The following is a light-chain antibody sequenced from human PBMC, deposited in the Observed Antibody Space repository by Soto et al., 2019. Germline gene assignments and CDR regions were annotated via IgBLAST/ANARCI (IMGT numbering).Light chain of an antibody. J-gene: IGLJ2*01. Sequence: SYELTQPPSVSVAPGKTAMITCGGYNIGSKHVHWYQHKAGQAPVLVIYYERDRPSGIPERFSGSNSGNMATLTISRVEAGDEADYYCQVWDSGNDHVRFGGGTKL. V-gene: IGLV3-21*01. CDR1: NIGSKH. CDR2: YER. CDR3: QVWDSGNDHVR.